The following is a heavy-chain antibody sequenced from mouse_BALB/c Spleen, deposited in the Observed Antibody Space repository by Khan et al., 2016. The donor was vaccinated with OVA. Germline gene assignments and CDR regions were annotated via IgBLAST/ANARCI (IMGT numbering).Heavy chain of an antibody. D-gene: IGHD2-14*01. Sequence: QIQLVQSGPELKKPGETVKISCKASGYTFTNYGMNWVKQAPGKGLKWMGWINTNTGEPTYAEEFKERFAFSLETSASTAYLQINNLKNEDTATDFCARGYYMYGSWCAYWGQGTLVTVSA. V-gene: IGHV9-3*02. J-gene: IGHJ3*01. CDR2: INTNTGEP. CDR1: GYTFTNYG. CDR3: ARGYYMYGSWCAY.